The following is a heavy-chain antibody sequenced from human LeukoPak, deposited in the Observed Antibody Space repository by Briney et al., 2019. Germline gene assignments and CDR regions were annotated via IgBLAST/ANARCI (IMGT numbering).Heavy chain of an antibody. Sequence: PGGSLRLSCAASGFTFSDFTINWVRQAPGKGLEWVSSISSDSSFIHSADSVKGRFAISRDDAKNSVYLQMNSLRAEDTAVYYCXXXXQFXXXPAXXXXXXXGXXXXXXXXXXXXXXXXXXFDL. CDR2: ISSDSSFI. D-gene: IGHD2-2*01. V-gene: IGHV3-21*01. CDR3: XXXXQFXXXPAXXXXXXXGXXXXXXXXXXXXXXXXXXFDL. CDR1: GFTFSDFT. J-gene: IGHJ2*01.